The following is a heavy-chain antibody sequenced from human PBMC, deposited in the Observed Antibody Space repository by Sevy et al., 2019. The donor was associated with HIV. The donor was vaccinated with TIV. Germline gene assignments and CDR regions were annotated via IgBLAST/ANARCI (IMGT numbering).Heavy chain of an antibody. J-gene: IGHJ6*02. CDR1: VFTFTSSA. V-gene: IGHV1-58*01. D-gene: IGHD1-7*01. Sequence: ASVKVSRKASVFTFTSSAVQCVRQARGQRLEWIGWIAVGSGNTNYAQKFQERVTITREMSTSTAYMELSSLGSDDTAVYYCAAGEGYNWNYRYSMDVWGQGTTVTVSS. CDR2: IAVGSGNT. CDR3: AAGEGYNWNYRYSMDV.